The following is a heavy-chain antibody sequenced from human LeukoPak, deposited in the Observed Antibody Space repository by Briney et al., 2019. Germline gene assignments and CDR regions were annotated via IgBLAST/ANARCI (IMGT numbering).Heavy chain of an antibody. CDR3: ARIGNGYFDY. V-gene: IGHV4-59*01. J-gene: IGHJ4*02. CDR2: IYYSGST. Sequence: PSETLSLTCTVSGGSISSYYWSWIRQPPGKGLEWIGYIYYSGSTNYNPSLKSRVTISVDTSKNQFSLTLSSVTAADTAVYYCARIGNGYFDYWGQGTLVTVSS. D-gene: IGHD4-23*01. CDR1: GGSISSYY.